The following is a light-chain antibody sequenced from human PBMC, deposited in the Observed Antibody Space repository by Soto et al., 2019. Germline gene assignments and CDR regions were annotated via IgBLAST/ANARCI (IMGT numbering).Light chain of an antibody. Sequence: DIQMTQSPATLSASVGDRVTITCRASQNVTNRLAWCQQRQGKGSKLLMYDVSTLESGVPSRFSGSGSGTEFTLTVGSLQPDDFATYYCHQYNSYTWTFGQGTTVDI. V-gene: IGKV1-5*01. CDR3: HQYNSYTWT. CDR2: DVS. J-gene: IGKJ1*01. CDR1: QNVTNR.